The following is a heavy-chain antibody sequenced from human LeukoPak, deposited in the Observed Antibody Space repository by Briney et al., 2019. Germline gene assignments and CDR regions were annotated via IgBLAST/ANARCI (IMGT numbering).Heavy chain of an antibody. Sequence: ASVKVSCKASGGTFSSYAISWVRQAPGQGLEWMGRIIPILGIANYAQKLQGRVTMTRNTSISTAYMELSSLRSEDTAVYYCARGVRRGDCSSTSCYYYYYMDVWGKGTTVTVSS. CDR3: ARGVRRGDCSSTSCYYYYYMDV. V-gene: IGHV1-69*04. CDR1: GGTFSSYA. D-gene: IGHD2-2*01. J-gene: IGHJ6*03. CDR2: IIPILGIA.